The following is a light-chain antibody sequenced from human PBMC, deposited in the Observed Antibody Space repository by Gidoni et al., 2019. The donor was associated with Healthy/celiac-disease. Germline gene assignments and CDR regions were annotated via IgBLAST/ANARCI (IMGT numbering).Light chain of an antibody. CDR3: QAWDSSTVV. CDR2: QDS. V-gene: IGLV3-1*01. J-gene: IGLJ2*01. Sequence: SSELTQPRSVSLSPGQTANITCPGDKSGDKYACWYQQKPGQPPVLVIYQDSKRPSGIPERFSGSNSGNTATLTISGTQAMDEADYYCQAWDSSTVVFGGGTKLTVL. CDR1: KSGDKY.